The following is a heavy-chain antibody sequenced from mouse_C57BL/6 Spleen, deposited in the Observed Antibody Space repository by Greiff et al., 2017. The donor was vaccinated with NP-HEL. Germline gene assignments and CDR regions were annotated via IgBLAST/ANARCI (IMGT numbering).Heavy chain of an antibody. CDR1: GYTFTDYE. J-gene: IGHJ4*01. V-gene: IGHV1-15*01. Sequence: QVQLQQSGAELVRPGASVTLSCKASGYTFTDYEMHWVKQTPVHGLEWIGAIDPETGGTAYDQKFKGKAILTADKSSSTAYMELRSLTSEDSAVYYYTRYSNYDDAMGNWGQGTSVTVSS. CDR3: TRYSNYDDAMGN. D-gene: IGHD2-5*01. CDR2: IDPETGGT.